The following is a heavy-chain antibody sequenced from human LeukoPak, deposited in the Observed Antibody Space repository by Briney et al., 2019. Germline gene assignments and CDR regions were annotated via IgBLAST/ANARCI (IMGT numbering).Heavy chain of an antibody. CDR3: ARDGAMPLEGVVATIYYYYGMDV. CDR1: GGSISSYY. CDR2: IYTSGST. D-gene: IGHD5-12*01. J-gene: IGHJ6*02. V-gene: IGHV4-4*07. Sequence: SETLSLTCTVSGGSISSYYWSWIRQPAGKGLEWIGRIYTSGSTNYNPSLKSRVTMSVDTSKNQFSLKLSSVTAADTAVYYCARDGAMPLEGVVATIYYYYGMDVWGQGTTVTVSS.